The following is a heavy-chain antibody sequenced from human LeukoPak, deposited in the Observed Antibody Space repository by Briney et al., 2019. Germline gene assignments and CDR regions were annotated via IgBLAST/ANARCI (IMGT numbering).Heavy chain of an antibody. Sequence: GGSLRLSCAASGFTFSSYGVHWVRQAPGKGLEWVAFIRYDGSNKYYADSVKGRFTISRDNSKNTLCLQMGSLRAEDMAVYYCARDLIVATPDPNYYYYYMDVWGKGTTVTVSS. CDR3: ARDLIVATPDPNYYYYYMDV. D-gene: IGHD5-12*01. CDR2: IRYDGSNK. J-gene: IGHJ6*03. CDR1: GFTFSSYG. V-gene: IGHV3-30*02.